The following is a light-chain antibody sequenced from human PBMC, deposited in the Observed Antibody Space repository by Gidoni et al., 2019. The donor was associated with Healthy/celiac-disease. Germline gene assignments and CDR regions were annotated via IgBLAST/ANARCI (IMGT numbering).Light chain of an antibody. CDR3: AAWDDSLSGPV. J-gene: IGLJ3*02. CDR1: SSNIGSKY. CDR2: RNN. V-gene: IGLV1-47*01. Sequence: QSVLTQPPSASGTPGQRVTISCSGSSSNIGSKYVYWYQQLPGTAPKLLIYRNNQRPSRVPDRFSGSKSGTSASLAISGLRSEDEADYYCAAWDDSLSGPVFGGGTKLTVL.